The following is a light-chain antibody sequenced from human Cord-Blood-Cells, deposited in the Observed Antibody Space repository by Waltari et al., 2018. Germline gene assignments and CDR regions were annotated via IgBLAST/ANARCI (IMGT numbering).Light chain of an antibody. V-gene: IGKV1-39*01. CDR2: AAS. CDR1: QSISSY. J-gene: IGKJ2*01. CDR3: QQGYSTPPT. Sequence: EIQMTQSPSSLSASVGDRVTITCRTSQSISSYLNWYQQKPGKAPKRLIYAASSLHSGVPSRFSGSESGTDFTLTISSLQPEDFATYYCQQGYSTPPTFGQGTKLESK.